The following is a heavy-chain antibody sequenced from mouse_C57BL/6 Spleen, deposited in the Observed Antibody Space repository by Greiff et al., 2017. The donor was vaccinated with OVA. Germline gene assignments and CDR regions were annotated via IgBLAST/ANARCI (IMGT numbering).Heavy chain of an antibody. D-gene: IGHD2-1*01. Sequence: VQGVESGAELVKPGASVKLSCKASGYTFTEYTIHWVKQRSGQGLEWIGWFYPGSGSIKYNEKFKDKATLTADKSSSTVYMELSRLTSEDSAVYFCARHPYGNSNFDYWGQGTTLTVSS. CDR1: GYTFTEYT. CDR3: ARHPYGNSNFDY. J-gene: IGHJ2*01. V-gene: IGHV1-62-2*01. CDR2: FYPGSGSI.